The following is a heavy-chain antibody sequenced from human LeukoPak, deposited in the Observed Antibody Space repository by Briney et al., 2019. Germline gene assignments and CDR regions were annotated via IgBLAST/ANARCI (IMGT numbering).Heavy chain of an antibody. CDR3: AREGSGSGNHRGAYYFDY. V-gene: IGHV3-33*01. CDR1: GFTLSSYG. D-gene: IGHD3-10*01. CDR2: IWYDGSNK. Sequence: GGSLRLSCAASGFTLSSYGMHWVRQAPGKGLEWVAVIWYDGSNKYYADSVKGRFTIFRDNSKNTLYLQMNSLRAEDTAVYYCAREGSGSGNHRGAYYFDYWGQGTLVTVSS. J-gene: IGHJ4*02.